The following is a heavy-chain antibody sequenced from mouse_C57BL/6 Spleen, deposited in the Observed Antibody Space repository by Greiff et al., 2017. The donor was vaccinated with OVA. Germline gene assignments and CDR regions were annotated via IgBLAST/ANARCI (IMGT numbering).Heavy chain of an antibody. J-gene: IGHJ4*01. Sequence: VQLQQSGPELVKPGASVKISCKASGYSFTGYYMNWVKQSPEKSLEWIGEINPSTGGTTYNQKFKAKATLTVDKSSSTAYMQLKSLTSEDSAVYYCARWTGTDYALDYWGQGTSVTVSS. CDR1: GYSFTGYY. CDR3: ARWTGTDYALDY. V-gene: IGHV1-42*01. D-gene: IGHD4-1*01. CDR2: INPSTGGT.